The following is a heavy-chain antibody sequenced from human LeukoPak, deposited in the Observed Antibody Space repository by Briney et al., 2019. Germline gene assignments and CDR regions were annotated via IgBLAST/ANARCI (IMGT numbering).Heavy chain of an antibody. J-gene: IGHJ4*02. CDR1: GFIFGDHV. D-gene: IGHD6-19*01. Sequence: GGSLRLSCTASGFIFGDHVMSWFRQAPGKGLEWLGFIRRKVYGGTTEYAASVKGRFSISRDDSKSIAYLQMNSLKTEDTAVYYCTRSSVAGDIFDYWGQGTLVTVSS. CDR2: IRRKVYGGTT. V-gene: IGHV3-49*03. CDR3: TRSSVAGDIFDY.